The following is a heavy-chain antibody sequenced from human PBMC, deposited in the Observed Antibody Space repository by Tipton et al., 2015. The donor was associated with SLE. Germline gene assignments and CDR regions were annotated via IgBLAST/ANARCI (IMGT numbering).Heavy chain of an antibody. CDR3: AKDSGDYDFGQDP. CDR1: GVSISDHY. V-gene: IGHV4-4*08. CDR2: IYVSGVT. J-gene: IGHJ5*02. D-gene: IGHD3-3*01. Sequence: GLVKPSETLSLTCTVSGVSISDHYWTWVRQPPGKGLEWIGRIYVSGVTNYNPSLKSRVSISIDTSKNQFSLKLSSVTAADTAVYYCAKDSGDYDFGQDPWGRGTLVTVSS.